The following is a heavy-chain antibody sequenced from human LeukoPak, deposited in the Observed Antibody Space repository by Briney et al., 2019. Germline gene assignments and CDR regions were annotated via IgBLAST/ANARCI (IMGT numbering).Heavy chain of an antibody. J-gene: IGHJ3*02. CDR1: GGSISSGGYY. D-gene: IGHD4-17*01. CDR2: IYYSGST. CDR3: ARDTVTTTFDALDI. V-gene: IGHV4-31*03. Sequence: PSQTLSLTCTVSGGSISSGGYYCSWIRQHPGKGLEWIGHIYYSGSTYYNPSLKSRVTISVDTSKNQFSLKLSSVAAADTAVYYCARDTVTTTFDALDIWGQGTMVTVSS.